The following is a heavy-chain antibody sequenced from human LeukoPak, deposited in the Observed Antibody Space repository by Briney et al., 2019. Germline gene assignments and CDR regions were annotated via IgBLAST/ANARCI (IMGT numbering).Heavy chain of an antibody. CDR1: GFTFSNAW. CDR2: IKSKTDGGTT. Sequence: GGSLRLSCGTSGFTFSNAWMSWVRQAPGKGLEWVGRIKSKTDGGTTDYAAPVKGRITISRDDSKNTLYLQMNSLKTEDTAVYYCTTYGAKGAGTFDIWGQGTMVTVSS. J-gene: IGHJ3*02. D-gene: IGHD4-17*01. V-gene: IGHV3-15*01. CDR3: TTYGAKGAGTFDI.